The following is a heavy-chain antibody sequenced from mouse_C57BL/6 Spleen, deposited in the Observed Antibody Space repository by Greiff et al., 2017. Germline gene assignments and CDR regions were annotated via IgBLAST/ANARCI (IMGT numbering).Heavy chain of an antibody. CDR3: ARSPMVTTPWFAY. CDR2: IYPGDGDT. Sequence: QVQLQQSGPELVKPGASVKISCKASGYAFSSSWMNWVKQRPGKGLEWIGRIYPGDGDTNYNGKFKGKATLTADKSSSTAYMQLSSLTSEDSAVYFCARSPMVTTPWFAYWGQGTLVTVSA. CDR1: GYAFSSSW. V-gene: IGHV1-82*01. J-gene: IGHJ3*01. D-gene: IGHD2-2*01.